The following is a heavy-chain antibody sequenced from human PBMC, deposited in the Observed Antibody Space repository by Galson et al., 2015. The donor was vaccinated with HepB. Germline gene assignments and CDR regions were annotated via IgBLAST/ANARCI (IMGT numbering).Heavy chain of an antibody. D-gene: IGHD3-10*01. Sequence: SVKVSCKASGYSFSSYGISWVRQAPGQGLEWMAWINTYNGNTNYAQKLQGRVTMTTDTSTSTAYMELRSLRSDDTAVYYCAREGEGITMIRGVSDSLYHYYDGMDVWAQGTTVTVSS. CDR1: GYSFSSYG. CDR3: AREGEGITMIRGVSDSLYHYYDGMDV. J-gene: IGHJ6*02. CDR2: INTYNGNT. V-gene: IGHV1-18*04.